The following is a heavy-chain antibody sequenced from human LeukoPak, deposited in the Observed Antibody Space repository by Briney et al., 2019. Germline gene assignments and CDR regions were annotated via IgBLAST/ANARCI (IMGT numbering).Heavy chain of an antibody. D-gene: IGHD2-15*01. CDR2: IKEDGSEK. Sequence: GGSLRLSCAGSGFTFSRSWMTWVRQAPGKGLEWVANIKEDGSEKYYVDSVKGRFTISRDNAKNSLFLQMNSLRIEDTAVYYCAKDCIRDWGQGTLVTVSS. CDR1: GFTFSRSW. V-gene: IGHV3-7*01. J-gene: IGHJ1*01. CDR3: AKDCIRD.